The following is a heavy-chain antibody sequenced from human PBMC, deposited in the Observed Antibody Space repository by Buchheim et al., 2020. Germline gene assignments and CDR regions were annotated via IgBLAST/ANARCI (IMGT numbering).Heavy chain of an antibody. CDR2: ITGSGDIV. V-gene: IGHV3-48*01. J-gene: IGHJ4*02. CDR1: GFTFSLCS. CDR3: ARTPGGGGTHYYNYLDS. Sequence: VELLESGGDLVQPGGSLRLSCAASGFTFSLCSMNWVRQALGKGLEWIAYITGSGDIVYYADSVQGRFTISRDNAKNSLYLQMNSLNVDDTALYFCARTPGGGGTHYYNYLDSWGQGTL. D-gene: IGHD1-26*01.